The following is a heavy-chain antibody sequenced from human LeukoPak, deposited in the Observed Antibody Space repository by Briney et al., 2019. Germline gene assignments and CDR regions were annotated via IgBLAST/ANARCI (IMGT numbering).Heavy chain of an antibody. J-gene: IGHJ4*02. CDR1: GGSISSSSYY. CDR3: ARRRHPLEIAAAGNREYYFDY. CDR2: IYYSGST. D-gene: IGHD6-13*01. Sequence: SETLSLTCTVSGGSISSSSYYWGWIRQPPGKGLEWIGSIYYSGSTYYNPSLKSRVTISVDTSKNQFSLKLSSVTAADTAVYYCARRRHPLEIAAAGNREYYFDYWGQGTLVTVSS. V-gene: IGHV4-39*07.